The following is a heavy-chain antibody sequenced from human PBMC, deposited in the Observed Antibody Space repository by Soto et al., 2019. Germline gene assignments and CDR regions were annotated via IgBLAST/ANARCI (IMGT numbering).Heavy chain of an antibody. J-gene: IGHJ6*02. D-gene: IGHD2-2*01. CDR2: ASPYNGDT. CDR3: SREVGHMDV. V-gene: IGHV1-18*04. Sequence: QVLLVQSGAEVKKPGSSVKVSCRAPGYTFTTSGINWVRQAPGQGLEWIGWASPYNGDTTYAQKFQGRVTMTIDTSTRTADMQLRSLRSGETAVYYCSREVGHMDVWGPGATVTVSS. CDR1: GYTFTTSG.